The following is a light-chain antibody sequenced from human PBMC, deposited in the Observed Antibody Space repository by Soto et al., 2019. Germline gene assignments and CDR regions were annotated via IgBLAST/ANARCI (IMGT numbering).Light chain of an antibody. Sequence: EIVLAQSPGTLSLSPGERATLSCRASQSVTNSFLSWYQQKPGQAPRLLIYGASRRATGIPDRFTGSGSGTDFTLTISRLEPEDFAVYYCQHYGTAFGQGTLLEI. CDR3: QHYGTA. CDR2: GAS. J-gene: IGKJ5*01. CDR1: QSVTNSF. V-gene: IGKV3-20*01.